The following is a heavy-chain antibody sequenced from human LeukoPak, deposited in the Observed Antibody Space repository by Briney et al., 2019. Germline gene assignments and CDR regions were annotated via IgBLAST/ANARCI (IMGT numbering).Heavy chain of an antibody. V-gene: IGHV4-39*01. D-gene: IGHD2-21*02. CDR1: GGSISSSNYY. CDR2: VYYSGST. Sequence: SETLSLTCTVSGGSISSSNYYWGWIRQPPGKGLEWIGSVYYSGSTFYNPSLKSRVIISVDTSKNQFSLQLSSVTAADTAVYYCARPRGVVTTNYNIDAFDIWGQGTMVTVSS. J-gene: IGHJ3*02. CDR3: ARPRGVVTTNYNIDAFDI.